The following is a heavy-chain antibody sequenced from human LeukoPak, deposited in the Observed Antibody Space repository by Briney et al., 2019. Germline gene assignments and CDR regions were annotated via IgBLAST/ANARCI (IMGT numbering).Heavy chain of an antibody. CDR1: GGSFSGYY. CDR2: INHSGST. CDR3: ARQGDYGDCRY. D-gene: IGHD4-17*01. Sequence: SETLSLTCAVYGGSFSGYYWSWIRQPPGKGLEWIGEINHSGSTNYNPSLKSRVTISVDASKNQFSLKLSSVTAADTAVYYCARQGDYGDCRYWGQGTLVTVSS. J-gene: IGHJ4*02. V-gene: IGHV4-34*01.